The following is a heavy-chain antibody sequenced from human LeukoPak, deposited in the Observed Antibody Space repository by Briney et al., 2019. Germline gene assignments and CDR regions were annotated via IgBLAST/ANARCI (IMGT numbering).Heavy chain of an antibody. CDR3: ARDIVVVPAAIKTPQYYMDV. CDR2: ISSSSSYI. V-gene: IGHV3-21*01. CDR1: GFTFSSYS. D-gene: IGHD2-2*02. Sequence: GGSLRLSCAASGFTFSSYSMNWVRQAPGKGLEWVSSISSSSSYIYYADSVKGRFAISRDNAKNSLYLQMNSLRAEDTAVYYCARDIVVVPAAIKTPQYYMDVWGKGTTVTVSS. J-gene: IGHJ6*03.